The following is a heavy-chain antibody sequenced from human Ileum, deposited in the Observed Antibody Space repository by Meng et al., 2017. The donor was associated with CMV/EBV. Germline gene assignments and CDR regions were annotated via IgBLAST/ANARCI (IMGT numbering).Heavy chain of an antibody. Sequence: GSLRLSCTVSGGSISSYYWSWIRQPPGKGLEWIGYIYYSGSTNYNPSLKSRVTISVDTSKNQFSLKLSSVTAADTAVYYCARYSSSSGSGYWGQGTLVT. CDR3: ARYSSSSGSGY. J-gene: IGHJ4*02. V-gene: IGHV4-59*01. CDR1: GGSISSYY. CDR2: IYYSGST. D-gene: IGHD6-6*01.